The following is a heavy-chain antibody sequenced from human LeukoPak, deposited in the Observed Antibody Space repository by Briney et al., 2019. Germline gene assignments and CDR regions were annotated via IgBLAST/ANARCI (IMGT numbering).Heavy chain of an antibody. D-gene: IGHD3-22*01. CDR1: GGTFSSYA. CDR3: ASEAMKIKHRITMIVVALDY. J-gene: IGHJ4*02. Sequence: SVKVSCKASGGTFSSYAISWVRQAPGQGLEWMGRIIPIFGTASYAQKFQGRVTITTDESTSTAYMELSSLRSEDTAVYYCASEAMKIKHRITMIVVALDYWGQGTLVTVSS. CDR2: IIPIFGTA. V-gene: IGHV1-69*05.